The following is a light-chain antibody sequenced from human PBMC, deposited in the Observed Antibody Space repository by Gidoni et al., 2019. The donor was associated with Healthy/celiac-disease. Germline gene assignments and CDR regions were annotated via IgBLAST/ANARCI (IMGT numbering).Light chain of an antibody. V-gene: IGKV2-28*01. J-gene: IGKJ2*01. CDR2: LGS. CDR3: MQALQTPLYT. Sequence: DIVMTQSPLSLPVTPGEPASISCRSSQSLLHSNGYNYLDWYLQKPGQPPQLLIYLGSNRASWVPDRFSGSGSGTYFTLKISRVEAEDVGVYYCMQALQTPLYTFGQGTKLEIK. CDR1: QSLLHSNGYNY.